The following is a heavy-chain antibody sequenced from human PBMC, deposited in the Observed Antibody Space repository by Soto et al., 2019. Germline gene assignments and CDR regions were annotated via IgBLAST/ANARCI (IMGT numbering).Heavy chain of an antibody. D-gene: IGHD5-12*01. V-gene: IGHV3-11*05. CDR1: GFTFGDYY. CDR3: ARDHHRYSGYDYVDY. Sequence: VQLVESGGGLVKPGGSLRLSCAASGFTFGDYYMSWIRQAPGKGLEWVSYISSSSSYTNYADSVKGRFTISRDNAKNSLYLQMNSLRAEDTAVYYCARDHHRYSGYDYVDYWGQGTLVTVSS. J-gene: IGHJ4*02. CDR2: ISSSSSYT.